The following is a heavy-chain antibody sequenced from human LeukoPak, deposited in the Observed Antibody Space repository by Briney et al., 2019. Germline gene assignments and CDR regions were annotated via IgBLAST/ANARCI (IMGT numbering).Heavy chain of an antibody. V-gene: IGHV3-7*01. CDR1: GFTFRSSW. D-gene: IGHD2-15*01. CDR3: ARDKGGCSGDNCNYDVYDM. J-gene: IGHJ3*02. CDR2: MNQGGSEK. Sequence: QPGGSLRLSCVASGFTFRSSWMSWVRQAPGKGLEWVAHMNQGGSEKYYVDSVKGRFTISRDNAKNSLFLQMHSLRAEDTAVYYCARDKGGCSGDNCNYDVYDMWGQGTMVPVSS.